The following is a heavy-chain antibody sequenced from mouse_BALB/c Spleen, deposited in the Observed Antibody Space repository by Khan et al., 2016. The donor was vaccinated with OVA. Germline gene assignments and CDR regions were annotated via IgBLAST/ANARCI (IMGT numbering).Heavy chain of an antibody. Sequence: QVQLKQSGPGLVQPSQSLSITCTVSGFSLTNYSVHWVRQSPGKGLEWLGVIWSAGSTDYNAAFISRLTISKDNSRSQVFFKMNSLQRNDTAIYYGARGGYDYGQGALFAYWGQGTLVTVSA. V-gene: IGHV2-2*02. J-gene: IGHJ3*01. CDR1: GFSLTNYS. CDR2: IWSAGST. CDR3: ARGGYDYGQGALFAY. D-gene: IGHD2-4*01.